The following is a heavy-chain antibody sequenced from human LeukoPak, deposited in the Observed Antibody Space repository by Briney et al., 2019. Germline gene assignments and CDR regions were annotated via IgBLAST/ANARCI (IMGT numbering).Heavy chain of an antibody. Sequence: PGGSLRLSCAASGFSFSDHDMSWIRQAPGKGLEWVSYISSSRSFTNYADSVKGRFTISRDTAKNSLYLQMNSLRAEDTAVYYCARLRGYSNGLDYWGQGILVTVSS. D-gene: IGHD5-18*01. V-gene: IGHV3-11*03. CDR3: ARLRGYSNGLDY. J-gene: IGHJ4*02. CDR2: ISSSRSFT. CDR1: GFSFSDHD.